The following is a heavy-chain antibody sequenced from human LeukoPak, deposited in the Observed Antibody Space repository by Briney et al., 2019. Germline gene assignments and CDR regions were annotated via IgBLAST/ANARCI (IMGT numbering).Heavy chain of an antibody. CDR1: GGSISTSNW. Sequence: PSGTLSLTCAVSGGSISTSNWWSWVRQSPGKGLEWIGEIFHSGSISYNPSLKSRVTISVDKTKNQFSLRLSSVTAADTAVYYCARWSSGYDFGPYYYYGMDVWGQGTTVTVSS. CDR2: IFHSGSI. J-gene: IGHJ6*02. D-gene: IGHD5-12*01. V-gene: IGHV4-4*02. CDR3: ARWSSGYDFGPYYYYGMDV.